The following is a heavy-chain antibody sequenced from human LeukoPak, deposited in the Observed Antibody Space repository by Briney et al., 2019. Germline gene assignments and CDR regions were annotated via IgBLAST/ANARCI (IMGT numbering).Heavy chain of an antibody. CDR1: TFAFSSYA. CDR2: ISGSGGST. Sequence: GGSLRLSCAASTFAFSSYAMSWVRQAPGKGLEWVSAISGSGGSTYYADSVKGRFTISRDNSKNTLYLQMNSLRAEDTAVYYCAKDQGTVPGFGFDYWGQGTLVTVSS. D-gene: IGHD3-16*01. V-gene: IGHV3-23*01. J-gene: IGHJ4*02. CDR3: AKDQGTVPGFGFDY.